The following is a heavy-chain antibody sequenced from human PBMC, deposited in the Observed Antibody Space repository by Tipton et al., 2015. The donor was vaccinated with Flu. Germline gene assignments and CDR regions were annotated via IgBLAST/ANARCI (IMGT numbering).Heavy chain of an antibody. J-gene: IGHJ2*01. CDR2: IYYTGTT. V-gene: IGHV4-30-4*01. Sequence: TLSLTCNVSGDSINRGDYYWSWIRQSPGKGLEWIGNIYYTGTTNYNPSLKSRVTISKDTSKNQFSLTLNSVTAADTAMYYCARYSSSVATYWYFDLWGRGTLVTVSS. D-gene: IGHD6-6*01. CDR1: GDSINRGDYY. CDR3: ARYSSSVATYWYFDL.